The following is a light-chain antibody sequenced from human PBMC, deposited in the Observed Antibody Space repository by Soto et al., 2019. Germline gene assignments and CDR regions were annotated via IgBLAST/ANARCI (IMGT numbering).Light chain of an antibody. CDR1: QSISSW. V-gene: IGKV1-5*01. CDR3: LQYNSYAPET. CDR2: DAS. Sequence: DIQMTQSPSTLSASVGDRVTITCRASQSISSWLAWYQQKPGKAPKLLIYDASSLESGVPSRFSGSGSGTEFTLTISCLQPDDFATYYCLQYNSYAPETFGQGTKLEIK. J-gene: IGKJ2*01.